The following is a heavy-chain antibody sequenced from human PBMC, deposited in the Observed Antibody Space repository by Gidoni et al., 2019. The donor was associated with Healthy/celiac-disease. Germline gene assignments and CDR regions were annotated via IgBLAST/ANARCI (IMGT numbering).Heavy chain of an antibody. D-gene: IGHD3-10*01. CDR1: GFTVSSNY. CDR2: IYSGGST. J-gene: IGHJ5*02. V-gene: IGHV3-53*01. CDR3: ARGPALWFGELSPWFDP. Sequence: EVQLVESGGGLIQPGGSLRLSCAASGFTVSSNYMSWVRQAPGKGLEWVSVIYSGGSTYYAASVKGRFTISRDNSKNTLYLQMNSLRAEDTAVYYCARGPALWFGELSPWFDPWGQGTLVTVSS.